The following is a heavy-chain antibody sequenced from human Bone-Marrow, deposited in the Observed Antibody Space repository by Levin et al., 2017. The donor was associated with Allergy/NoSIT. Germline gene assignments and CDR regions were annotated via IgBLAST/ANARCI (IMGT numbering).Heavy chain of an antibody. CDR1: GITVSSIY. Sequence: GESLKISCAASGITVSSIYMSWVRQAPGKGLEWVSVIYSGGSTDYADSVKGRFTISRDNSKNTLYLQMNSLRAEDTAVYYCARDMKSEGSWTRFDPWGQGTLVTVSS. D-gene: IGHD2-15*01. CDR2: IYSGGST. V-gene: IGHV3-53*01. J-gene: IGHJ5*02. CDR3: ARDMKSEGSWTRFDP.